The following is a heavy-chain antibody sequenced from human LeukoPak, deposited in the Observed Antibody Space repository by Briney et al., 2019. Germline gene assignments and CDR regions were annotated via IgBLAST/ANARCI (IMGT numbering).Heavy chain of an antibody. CDR2: ISAYNGNT. CDR3: ARDKISGYYDFWSENWFDP. CDR1: GYTFTSYG. D-gene: IGHD3-3*01. V-gene: IGHV1-18*01. J-gene: IGHJ5*02. Sequence: ASVKASCKASGYTFTSYGISWVRQAPGQGLEWMGWISAYNGNTNYAQKLQGRVTMTTDTSTSTAYMELRSLGSDDTAVYYCARDKISGYYDFWSENWFDPWGQGTLVTVSS.